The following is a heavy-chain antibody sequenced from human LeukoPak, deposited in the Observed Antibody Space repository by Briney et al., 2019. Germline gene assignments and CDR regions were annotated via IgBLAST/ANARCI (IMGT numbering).Heavy chain of an antibody. D-gene: IGHD3-22*01. Sequence: SETLSLTCTVSGGSISSGGYYWSWIRQHPGKGLEWIGYIYYSGSTYYNPSLKSRVTISVDTSKNQFSLKLSSVTAADTAVYCCARDRASSGYYNYYYYGMDVWGQGTTVTVSS. J-gene: IGHJ6*02. V-gene: IGHV4-31*03. CDR3: ARDRASSGYYNYYYYGMDV. CDR1: GGSISSGGYY. CDR2: IYYSGST.